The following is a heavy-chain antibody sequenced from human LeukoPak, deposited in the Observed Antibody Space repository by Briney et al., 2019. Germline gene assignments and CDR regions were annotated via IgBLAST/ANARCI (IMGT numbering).Heavy chain of an antibody. CDR3: ARGMPHVVVPAAMEY. Sequence: GGSLRLSCAASGFTFSSYSMNWVRQAPGKGLEWVSSISSSSSYIYYADSVKGRFTISRDNAKNSLYLQMNSLRAEDTAVYYCARGMPHVVVPAAMEYWGQGTLVTVSS. V-gene: IGHV3-21*01. CDR2: ISSSSSYI. J-gene: IGHJ4*02. CDR1: GFTFSSYS. D-gene: IGHD2-2*01.